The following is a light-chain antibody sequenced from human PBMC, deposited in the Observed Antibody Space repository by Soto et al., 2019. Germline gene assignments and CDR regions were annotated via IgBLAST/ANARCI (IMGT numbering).Light chain of an antibody. CDR2: GAS. V-gene: IGKV3-20*01. J-gene: IGKJ4*01. CDR1: QSVSSTF. Sequence: EIVLTQSPGTLSLSPGERATLSCRASQSVSSTFLAWYQQKPGQAPRLLIYGASSRATGIPDRFSGSGSGTDFTLTISSLQSEDFAVYYCQQYNNWPLTFGGGTQIDIK. CDR3: QQYNNWPLT.